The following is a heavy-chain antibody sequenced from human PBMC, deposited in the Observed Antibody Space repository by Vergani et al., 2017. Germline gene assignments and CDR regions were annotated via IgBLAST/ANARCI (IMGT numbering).Heavy chain of an antibody. CDR1: GGTVSSYT. CDR2: IITMLDIT. J-gene: IGHJ4*02. V-gene: IGHV1-69*08. Sequence: QVQLVQSGAEVKKPGSSVKVSCKAFGGTVSSYTFTWVRQAPGQGLEWMGRIITMLDITNYAQGFQGRLTITADKSTGTVFMELSSLTSDDTAIFYCARELRELRMFDHWGQGTLVTVSS. CDR3: ARELRELRMFDH. D-gene: IGHD1-7*01.